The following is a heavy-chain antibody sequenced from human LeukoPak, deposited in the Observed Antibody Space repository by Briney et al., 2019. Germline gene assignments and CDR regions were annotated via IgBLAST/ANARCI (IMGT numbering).Heavy chain of an antibody. D-gene: IGHD1-26*01. Sequence: SETLSLTCAVYGGSSSGYYWSWIRQPPGKRLEWIGSIYYSGNTYYNPSLKSRVTISIDTSKNQFSLNLNSVTAADTALYSCARHYLGGNYPDYFNHWGQGTLVTVSS. V-gene: IGHV4-34*01. CDR1: GGSSSGYY. CDR3: ARHYLGGNYPDYFNH. CDR2: IYYSGNT. J-gene: IGHJ4*02.